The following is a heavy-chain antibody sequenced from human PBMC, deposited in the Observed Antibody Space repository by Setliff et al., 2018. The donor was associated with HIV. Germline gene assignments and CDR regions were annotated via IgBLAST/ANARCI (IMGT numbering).Heavy chain of an antibody. CDR2: MNPNSGNT. Sequence: AASVKVSCKASGGTFTDYDINWVRQATGQGLEWMGWMNPNSGNTGYAQKFQGRVTITRDTSASTAYMELSSLRSEDTAVYYCARGAHIVVVTAIHPSYYFDYWGQGTLVTVSS. CDR3: ARGAHIVVVTAIHPSYYFDY. CDR1: GGTFTDYD. J-gene: IGHJ4*02. V-gene: IGHV1-8*03. D-gene: IGHD2-21*02.